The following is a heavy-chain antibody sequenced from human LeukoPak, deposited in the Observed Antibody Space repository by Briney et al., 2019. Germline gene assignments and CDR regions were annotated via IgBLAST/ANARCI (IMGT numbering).Heavy chain of an antibody. CDR2: ISGSDGST. D-gene: IGHD2-15*01. CDR1: GFTFTYYA. CDR3: AKGLLGYCSGGSCSPFDY. J-gene: IGHJ4*02. Sequence: PGGSLRLSCAASGFTFTYYALRWVRQAPGKGLDWVSAISGSDGSTDYADSVKGRFTISRDNSKNTLYLQMNSLRAEDTALYYCAKGLLGYCSGGSCSPFDYWGRGTLVTVSS. V-gene: IGHV3-23*01.